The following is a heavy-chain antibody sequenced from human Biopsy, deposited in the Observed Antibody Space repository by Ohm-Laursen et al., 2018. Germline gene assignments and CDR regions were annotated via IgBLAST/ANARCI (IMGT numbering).Heavy chain of an antibody. CDR2: IFYDGRNT. CDR3: AKDRYNYTPIGGFSMDV. CDR1: GFTFTNYG. V-gene: IGHV3-30*18. J-gene: IGHJ6*02. D-gene: IGHD5-18*01. Sequence: SHRLSCAASGFTFTNYGMQWARQAPGKGLEWVAFIFYDGRNTYYADSVKGRFTISRDNSRDTLYLQMSSLRAEDTAVYYCAKDRYNYTPIGGFSMDVWGQGTTVTVSS.